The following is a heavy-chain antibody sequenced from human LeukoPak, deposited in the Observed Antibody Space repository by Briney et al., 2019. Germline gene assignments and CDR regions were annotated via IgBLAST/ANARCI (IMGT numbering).Heavy chain of an antibody. V-gene: IGHV3-48*03. CDR2: ISSSGDTL. CDR1: GFTFSSFE. CDR3: ASDYGDYSSYYYGMDV. J-gene: IGHJ6*02. D-gene: IGHD4-17*01. Sequence: PGGSLRLSCAASGFTFSSFEMHWVRQAPGKGLEWVSYISSSGDTLYYANSMKGRFTISRDNAKNSLYLQMNSLRAEDTAVYYCASDYGDYSSYYYGMDVWGQGTTVTVSS.